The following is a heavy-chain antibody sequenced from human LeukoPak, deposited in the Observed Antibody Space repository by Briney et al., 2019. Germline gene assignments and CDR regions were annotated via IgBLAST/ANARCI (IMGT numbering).Heavy chain of an antibody. V-gene: IGHV3-21*01. Sequence: PGGSLRLSCAASGFTFISYTMNWVRQAPGKGLEWVSSISSSSSYIYYGDSVKGRFTISRDNAKNSLYLQMNSLRAEDTAVYYCARDPNSGFDYWGQGTLVTASS. CDR3: ARDPNSGFDY. CDR1: GFTFISYT. D-gene: IGHD4-23*01. CDR2: ISSSSSYI. J-gene: IGHJ4*02.